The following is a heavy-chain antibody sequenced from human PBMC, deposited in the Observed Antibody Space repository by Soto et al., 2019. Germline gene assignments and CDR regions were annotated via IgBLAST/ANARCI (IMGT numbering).Heavy chain of an antibody. CDR2: IYSGGST. J-gene: IGHJ3*02. V-gene: IGHV3-53*04. Sequence: GGSLRLSCAASGFTVSSNYMSWVRQAPGKGLEWVSVIYSGGSTYYADSVKGRFTLTRNTSVTTAYMEMNSLRSEDTAVYYCTRGTEKGYWLTAYAFDIWGQGTMVTVSS. D-gene: IGHD3-9*01. CDR3: TRGTEKGYWLTAYAFDI. CDR1: GFTVSSNY.